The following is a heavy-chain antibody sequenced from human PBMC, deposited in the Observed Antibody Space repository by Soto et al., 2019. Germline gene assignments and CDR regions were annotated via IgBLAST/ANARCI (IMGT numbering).Heavy chain of an antibody. CDR3: ARRGPEDDAFDI. CDR2: ISVHNGNT. V-gene: IGHV1-18*01. Sequence: QVQLVQSGAEVKKPGASVKVSCEASGYTFDSHGISWVRQAPGQGLEWMAWISVHNGNTDYAQKFQGRVTMTTDTSTNTAYMELRSLISDDTAVYYCARRGPEDDAFDIWGQGTMVTVSS. J-gene: IGHJ3*02. CDR1: GYTFDSHG.